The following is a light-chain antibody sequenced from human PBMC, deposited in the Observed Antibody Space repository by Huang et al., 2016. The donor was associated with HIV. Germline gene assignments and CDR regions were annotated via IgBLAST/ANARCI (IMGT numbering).Light chain of an antibody. CDR3: QQYFMSPPLT. CDR2: AAS. V-gene: IGKV1-NL1*01. J-gene: IGKJ4*01. Sequence: DIQMTQSPSSLSASVGDRVTITCRASQGISNSLAWYQQKPRRAPKLLLYAASRLGIGVPSRFSGRGSGTDYTLTISRLQPEDFATYYCQQYFMSPPLTFGGGTKVEIK. CDR1: QGISNS.